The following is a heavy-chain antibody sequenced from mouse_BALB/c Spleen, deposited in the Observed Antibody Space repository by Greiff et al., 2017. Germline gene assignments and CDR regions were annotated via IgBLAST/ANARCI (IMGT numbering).Heavy chain of an antibody. J-gene: IGHJ1*01. V-gene: IGHV5-6-5*01. CDR2: ISSGGST. Sequence: EVQLVESGGGLVKPGGSLKLSCAASGFTFSSYAMSWVRQTPEKRLEWVASISSGGSTYYPDSVKGRFTISRDNARNILYLQMSSLRSEDTAMYYCAKVSYWYFDVWGAGTTVTVSS. CDR1: GFTFSSYA. CDR3: AKVSYWYFDV.